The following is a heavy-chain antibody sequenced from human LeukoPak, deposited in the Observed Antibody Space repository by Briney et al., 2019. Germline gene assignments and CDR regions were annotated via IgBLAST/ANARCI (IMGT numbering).Heavy chain of an antibody. CDR1: GFTFSNYW. V-gene: IGHV3-74*01. J-gene: IGHJ4*02. CDR3: AREILAPGKTHDY. Sequence: PGGSLRLSRAASGFTFSNYWMHWVRQVPGKGLVWVSHINDDGSATFYADSVKGRFTISRDNAKNTLFLQINSLRAEDTAVYYCAREILAPGKTHDYWGQGTLVTVSS. CDR2: INDDGSAT.